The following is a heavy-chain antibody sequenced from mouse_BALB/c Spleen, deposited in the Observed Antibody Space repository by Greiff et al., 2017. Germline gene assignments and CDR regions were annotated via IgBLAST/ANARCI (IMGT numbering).Heavy chain of an antibody. J-gene: IGHJ4*01. CDR1: GFSLTSYG. D-gene: IGHD1-2*01. V-gene: IGHV2-4-1*01. CDR3: ASLLRPYAMDY. Sequence: QVQLQQSGPGLVQPSQSLSITCTVSGFSLTSYGVHWVRQSPGKGLEWLGVIWSGGSTDYNAAFISRLSISKDNSKSQVFFKMNSLQADDTAIYYCASLLRPYAMDYWGQGTSVTVSS. CDR2: IWSGGST.